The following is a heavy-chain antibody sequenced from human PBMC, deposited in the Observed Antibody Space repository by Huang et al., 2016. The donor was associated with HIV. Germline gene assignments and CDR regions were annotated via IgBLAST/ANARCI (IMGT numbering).Heavy chain of an antibody. J-gene: IGHJ4*02. CDR1: GYNFDSYW. CDR2: IYPGESDT. D-gene: IGHD3-10*01. CDR3: ARQGLWLPPTDPFDY. V-gene: IGHV5-51*01. Sequence: EVHLVQSGAEVKEPGESLKISCQASGYNFDSYWIGWVRRMPGKGLEWMGVIYPGESDTRDDPSFQGQVTISADQSINTAYLQWSSLKASDTAIYFCARQGLWLPPTDPFDYWGQGTPVTVSA.